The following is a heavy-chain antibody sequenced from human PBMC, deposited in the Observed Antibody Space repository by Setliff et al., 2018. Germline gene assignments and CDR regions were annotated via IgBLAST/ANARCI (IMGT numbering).Heavy chain of an antibody. J-gene: IGHJ6*03. CDR2: FDPDDGET. CDR3: ATCVGTSWYDYNFYMDV. D-gene: IGHD1-26*01. V-gene: IGHV1-24*01. Sequence: WIRQSPGKELEWMGGFDPDDGETVYAQKFQGRVTMTEDTSTNTAYMELSSLRSEDTAVYYCATCVGTSWYDYNFYMDVWGIGTTVTVSS.